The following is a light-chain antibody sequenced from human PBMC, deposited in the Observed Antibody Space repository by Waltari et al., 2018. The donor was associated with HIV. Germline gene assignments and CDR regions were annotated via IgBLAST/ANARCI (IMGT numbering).Light chain of an antibody. CDR1: QSVSSSY. Sequence: EIILTQSPPTLSVSPGERATLSCWASQSVSSSYLAWYQQRPGQTPRLLIYGAPNRATGVPDRISGSGSGTQVTLTISRMQPEDFALYYCQQYGTSPITFGGGTRVEIK. CDR2: GAP. J-gene: IGKJ4*01. V-gene: IGKV3-20*01. CDR3: QQYGTSPIT.